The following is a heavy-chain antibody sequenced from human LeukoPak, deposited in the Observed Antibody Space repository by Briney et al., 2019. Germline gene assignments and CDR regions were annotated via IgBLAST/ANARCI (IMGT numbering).Heavy chain of an antibody. V-gene: IGHV3-9*03. CDR3: AKDRGNYYDSSGYYGLDY. CDR2: ISWNSGSI. D-gene: IGHD3-22*01. J-gene: IGHJ4*02. CDR1: GFTFDDYA. Sequence: PGGSLRLSCAASGFTFDDYAMHWVRHAPGKGLEWVSGISWNSGSIGYADSVKGRFTISRDNAKNSLYLQMNSLRAEDMALYYCAKDRGNYYDSSGYYGLDYWGQGTLVTVSS.